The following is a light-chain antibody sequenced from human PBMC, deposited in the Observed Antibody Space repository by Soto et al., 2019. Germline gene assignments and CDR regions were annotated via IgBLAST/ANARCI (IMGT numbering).Light chain of an antibody. CDR3: SSYTPTRSYV. CDR1: SSDVGGYNY. CDR2: DVS. J-gene: IGLJ1*01. V-gene: IGLV2-14*03. Sequence: LTQPASVSGSPGQSITISCTGTSSDVGGYNYVSWYQQHPGKAPRLMIYDVSTRPSGVSNRFSGSKSGNTASLTISGLQADDEADYYCSSYTPTRSYVFGTGTKVTVL.